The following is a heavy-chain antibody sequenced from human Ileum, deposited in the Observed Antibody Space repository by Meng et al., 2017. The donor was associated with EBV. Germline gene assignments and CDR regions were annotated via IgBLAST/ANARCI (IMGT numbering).Heavy chain of an antibody. Sequence: QVQRQEGGPGLVGPSGTLSLTCSVSGDSISNEHWWSWVRQSPGKGLEWIGEIHHTRGPNYNPSLKSRVIISVDKSNNHFSLRLSAVTAADTAVYYCASNGAFSLDHWGQGTLVTVFS. D-gene: IGHD2-8*01. CDR3: ASNGAFSLDH. V-gene: IGHV4-4*02. CDR2: IHHTRGP. CDR1: GDSISNEHW. J-gene: IGHJ4*02.